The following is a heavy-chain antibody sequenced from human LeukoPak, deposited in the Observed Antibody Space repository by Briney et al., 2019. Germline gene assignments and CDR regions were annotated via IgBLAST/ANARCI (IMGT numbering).Heavy chain of an antibody. CDR3: ARDRYDILTGYYQLNWFDP. V-gene: IGHV1-69*05. J-gene: IGHJ5*02. Sequence: SVKVSCKASGGTFSSYAISWVRQAPGQGLEWMGGIVPIFGTANYAQRFQGRVTITTDESTSTAYMELSSLRSEDTAVYYCARDRYDILTGYYQLNWFDPWGQGTLVTVSS. CDR1: GGTFSSYA. CDR2: IVPIFGTA. D-gene: IGHD3-9*01.